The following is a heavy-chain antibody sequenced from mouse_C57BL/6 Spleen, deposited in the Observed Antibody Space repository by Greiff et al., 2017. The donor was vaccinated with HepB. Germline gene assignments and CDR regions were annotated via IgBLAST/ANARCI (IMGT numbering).Heavy chain of an antibody. J-gene: IGHJ2*01. CDR3: ARSPTVVATDY. CDR1: GYTFTSYW. CDR2: IHPNSGST. D-gene: IGHD1-1*01. V-gene: IGHV1-64*01. Sequence: QVQLQQPGAELVKPGASVKLSCKASGYTFTSYWMHWVKQRPGQGLEWIGMIHPNSGSTNYNEKFKSKATLTVDKSSSTAYMQLSSLTSEDSAVYYCARSPTVVATDYWGQGTTLTVSS.